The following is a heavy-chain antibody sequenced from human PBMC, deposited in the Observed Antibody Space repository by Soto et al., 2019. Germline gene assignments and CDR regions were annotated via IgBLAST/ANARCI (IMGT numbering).Heavy chain of an antibody. J-gene: IGHJ2*01. CDR3: ARGGSLNWYFDL. Sequence: EVQLVESGGGLVQPGGSRRLSCAASGFTFISYWMHWVRQPQGKGLVWVSRINSDGSSTSYADSVKGRFTISRDNAKNTLYLQMNSLRAEDTAVYYCARGGSLNWYFDLWGRGTLVTVSS. CDR2: INSDGSST. CDR1: GFTFISYW. D-gene: IGHD1-26*01. V-gene: IGHV3-74*01.